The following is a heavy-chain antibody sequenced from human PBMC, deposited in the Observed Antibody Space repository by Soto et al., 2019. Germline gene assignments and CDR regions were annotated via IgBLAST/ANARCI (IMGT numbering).Heavy chain of an antibody. CDR1: GYDFTAYD. CDR3: GRGPSPRAPACGTPDYAAMDV. D-gene: IGHD4-17*01. J-gene: IGHJ6*02. V-gene: IGHV1-8*02. CDR2: MNPINGAT. Sequence: ASVKVSCKTSGYDFTAYDINWVRQASGQGLEWMGWMNPINGATGSARRFQGRVSMTRNTATGTAYLELTSLRSDDTGVYYCGRGPSPRAPACGTPDYAAMDVWGQGTPVTVYS.